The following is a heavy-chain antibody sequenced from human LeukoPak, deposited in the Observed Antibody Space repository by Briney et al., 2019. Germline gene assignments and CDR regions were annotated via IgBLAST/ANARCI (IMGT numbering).Heavy chain of an antibody. CDR3: AREVRHGSYGDY. D-gene: IGHD1-26*01. Sequence: GGSLRLSCAASGFTLSSYGMHWVRQAPGKGLEWVAVIWYDGSNKYYADSVKGRFTISRDNSKNTLYLQMNSLRAEDTAVYYCAREVRHGSYGDYWGQGTLVTVSS. CDR1: GFTLSSYG. CDR2: IWYDGSNK. J-gene: IGHJ4*02. V-gene: IGHV3-33*01.